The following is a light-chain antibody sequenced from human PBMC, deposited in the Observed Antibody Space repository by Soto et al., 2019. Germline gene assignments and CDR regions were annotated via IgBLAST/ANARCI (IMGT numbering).Light chain of an antibody. Sequence: QSALTQPASVSGSPGQSITISCTGTSSDVGDNNYVSWYQQHPGKAPKLMIYDVTHRPSGISNRFSGSKSGNTASLTISGLQAEHEADYYCRSYTSSSTLYVFGTGTKLTVL. CDR3: RSYTSSSTLYV. V-gene: IGLV2-14*01. CDR1: SSDVGDNNY. J-gene: IGLJ1*01. CDR2: DVT.